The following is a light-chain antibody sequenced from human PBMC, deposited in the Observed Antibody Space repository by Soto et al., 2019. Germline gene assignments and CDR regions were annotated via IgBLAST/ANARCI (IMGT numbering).Light chain of an antibody. V-gene: IGLV2-23*01. CDR1: SSDIGSYNL. CDR2: EDN. CDR3: CSYAGSSTWV. Sequence: QSVLTQPASVSGSPGQSITISCTGTSSDIGSYNLVSWYQQHPGKAPKLMIYEDNKRPSGVSNRFSASKSGNTASLTISGLQAEDEADYYCCSYAGSSTWVFGGGTKLTVL. J-gene: IGLJ3*02.